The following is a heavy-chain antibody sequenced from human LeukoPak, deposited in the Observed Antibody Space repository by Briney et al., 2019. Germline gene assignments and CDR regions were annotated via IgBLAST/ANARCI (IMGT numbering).Heavy chain of an antibody. V-gene: IGHV3-7*01. D-gene: IGHD1-26*01. CDR2: IKQDGYEK. CDR1: GFTFSGYW. CDR3: ARDKIVGPTTLDY. J-gene: IGHJ4*02. Sequence: GGSLRLSCAASGFTFSGYWMSWVRQTPEKGLEWVANIKQDGYEKYYVDSVKGRFTISRDNAKNSLYLQMSSLRADDTAIYYCARDKIVGPTTLDYWGQGTLVTVSS.